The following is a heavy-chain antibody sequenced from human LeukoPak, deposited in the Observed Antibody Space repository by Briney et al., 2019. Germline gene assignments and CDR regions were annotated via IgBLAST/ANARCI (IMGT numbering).Heavy chain of an antibody. CDR3: ARAEAVAGFDF. CDR1: GGSISSYY. D-gene: IGHD6-19*01. V-gene: IGHV4-59*01. CDR2: ISYSGRT. Sequence: SSETLSLTCTVSGGSISSYYWSWIRQPPGKGLEWIGYISYSGRTNYNPSLKSRVTISVDTSKNQFSLRLSSVTAADTAVYYCARAEAVAGFDFWGQGTLVTVSS. J-gene: IGHJ4*02.